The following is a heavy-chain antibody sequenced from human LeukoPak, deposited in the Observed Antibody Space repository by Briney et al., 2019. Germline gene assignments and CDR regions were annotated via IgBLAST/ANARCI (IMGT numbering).Heavy chain of an antibody. V-gene: IGHV4-34*01. D-gene: IGHD1-1*01. CDR3: ARGRGWNRCYMDV. J-gene: IGHJ6*03. Sequence: TSETLSLTCAVYGGSFSGYYWSWIRQPPGKGLEWIGEINHSGSTNYHPSLKSRVTILVDTSKNQFSLKLSSVTAADTAVYYYARGRGWNRCYMDVWGKGTTVTVSS. CDR2: INHSGST. CDR1: GGSFSGYY.